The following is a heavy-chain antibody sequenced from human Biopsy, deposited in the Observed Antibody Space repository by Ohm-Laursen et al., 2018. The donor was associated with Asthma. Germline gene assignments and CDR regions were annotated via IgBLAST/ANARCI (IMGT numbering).Heavy chain of an antibody. CDR2: GNTGNGDT. D-gene: IGHD3-9*01. CDR3: ARTYYDFLTGQVKDVFGV. J-gene: IGHJ3*01. CDR1: GYNFISFA. Sequence: ASVKVSCKPSGYNFISFAIHWVRQAPGQRLEWMGWGNTGNGDTKYSQKFQGRVTITRDTSASTAYMELRSLRSEDTATYYCARTYYDFLTGQVKDVFGVWGQGTMVTVSS. V-gene: IGHV1-3*04.